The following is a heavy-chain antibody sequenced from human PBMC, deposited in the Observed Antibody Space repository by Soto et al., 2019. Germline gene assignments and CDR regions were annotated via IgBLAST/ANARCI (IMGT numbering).Heavy chain of an antibody. CDR2: IKQDGSEK. Sequence: GGSLRLSCAASGLNFNRYWMSWVRQAPGKWLEWVANIKQDGSEKNYLDSVEGRFTISRDNAQNLLYLEMSSLRADDSAVYYGASRDGSDLDYWGQGTLVTVSS. CDR1: GLNFNRYW. J-gene: IGHJ4*02. V-gene: IGHV3-7*01. D-gene: IGHD5-12*01. CDR3: ASRDGSDLDY.